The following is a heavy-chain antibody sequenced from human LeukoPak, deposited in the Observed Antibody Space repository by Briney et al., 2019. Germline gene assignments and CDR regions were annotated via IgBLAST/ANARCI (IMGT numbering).Heavy chain of an antibody. J-gene: IGHJ6*02. CDR3: ARGSRTTVTTIYYYGMDV. V-gene: IGHV1-69*04. CDR1: GGTFSSYA. D-gene: IGHD4-17*01. Sequence: ASVKVSCKAPGGTFSSYAISWVRQAPGQGLEWMGRIIPILGIANYAQKFQGRVTITADKSTSTAYMELSSLRSEDTAVYYCARGSRTTVTTIYYYGMDVWGQGTTVTVSS. CDR2: IIPILGIA.